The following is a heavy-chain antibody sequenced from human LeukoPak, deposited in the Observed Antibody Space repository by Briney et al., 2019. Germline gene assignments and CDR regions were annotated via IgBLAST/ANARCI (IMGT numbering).Heavy chain of an antibody. J-gene: IGHJ5*02. Sequence: GGSLRLSCAASGFTFSSYGMHWVRQAPGKGLEWVAVISYDGSNKYYADSVKGRFTISRDNSMNTLYLQMNSLRAEDTAVYYCAKGLGYCSGGSCSTWGQGTLVTVSS. D-gene: IGHD2-15*01. CDR1: GFTFSSYG. CDR3: AKGLGYCSGGSCST. V-gene: IGHV3-30*18. CDR2: ISYDGSNK.